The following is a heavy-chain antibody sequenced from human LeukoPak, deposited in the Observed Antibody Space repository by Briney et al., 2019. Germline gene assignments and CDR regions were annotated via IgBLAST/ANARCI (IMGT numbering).Heavy chain of an antibody. V-gene: IGHV5-51*01. J-gene: IGHJ4*02. CDR3: ARIIAAAGTWVDY. CDR1: GYSFTSYW. D-gene: IGHD6-13*01. CDR2: ICPGDSDT. Sequence: GESLKVSCKGSGYSFTSYWIGWVRQMPGKGLEWMGIICPGDSDTRYSPSFQGQVTISADKSISTAYLQWSSLKASDTAMYYCARIIAAAGTWVDYWGQGTLVTVSS.